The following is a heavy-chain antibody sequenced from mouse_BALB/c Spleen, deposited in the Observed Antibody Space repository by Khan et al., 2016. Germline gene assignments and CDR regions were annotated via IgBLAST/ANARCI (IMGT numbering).Heavy chain of an antibody. CDR1: GDSITSGY. J-gene: IGHJ1*01. CDR2: ISYSGGA. CDR3: ARYRGDWYFDV. V-gene: IGHV3-8*02. Sequence: VQLKESGPSLVKPSQTLSLTCSVTGDSITSGYWNWIRKFPGNKLDYMEYISYSGGAYYNPSLKSRISITRDTSKNQYYLQLNSVTTEDTATYXCARYRGDWYFDVWGAGTTVTVSS.